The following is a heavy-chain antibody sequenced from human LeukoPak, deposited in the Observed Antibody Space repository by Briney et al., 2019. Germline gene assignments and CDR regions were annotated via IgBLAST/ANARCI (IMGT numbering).Heavy chain of an antibody. CDR3: AKRRETTVTKSFDY. J-gene: IGHJ4*02. V-gene: IGHV3-23*01. D-gene: IGHD4-11*01. CDR1: GFTFSSYW. Sequence: GGSLRLSCAASGFTFSSYWMHWVRQAPGKGLEWVSTISGSGGTTYYADSVKGRFTISRDNSKDTLYLQMNSLRAEDTAVYYCAKRRETTVTKSFDYWGQGTLVTVPS. CDR2: ISGSGGTT.